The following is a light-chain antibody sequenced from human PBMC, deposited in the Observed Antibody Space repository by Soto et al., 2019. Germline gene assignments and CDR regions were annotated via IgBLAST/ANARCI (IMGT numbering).Light chain of an antibody. CDR3: QQYNNWPPWT. V-gene: IGKV3-15*01. CDR1: QSVGSN. Sequence: EIVMTQSPATLSVSPGERATLSCRASQSVGSNLAWYQQKPGQAPTLLIYGASTRATGIPARFSGSGSGTEFTLTISSLQSEDFAVYSRQQYNNWPPWTFGQGTKVDIK. CDR2: GAS. J-gene: IGKJ1*01.